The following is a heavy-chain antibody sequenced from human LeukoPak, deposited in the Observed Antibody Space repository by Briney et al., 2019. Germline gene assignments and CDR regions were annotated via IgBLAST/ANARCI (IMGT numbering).Heavy chain of an antibody. Sequence: PGRSLRLSCAASGFTFDNYAMHWVRQAPGKGLEWVSGIAWNSGNTGFADSVKGRFTISRDNAENSLYLQMNSLTPEDTAFYFCAKDMNSYGSGSSYNPWGPFDSWGQGTLVTLSS. J-gene: IGHJ4*02. CDR1: GFTFDNYA. D-gene: IGHD3-10*01. CDR3: AKDMNSYGSGSSYNPWGPFDS. CDR2: IAWNSGNT. V-gene: IGHV3-9*01.